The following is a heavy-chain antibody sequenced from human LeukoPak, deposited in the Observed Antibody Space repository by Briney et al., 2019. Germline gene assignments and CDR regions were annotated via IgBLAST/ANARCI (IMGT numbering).Heavy chain of an antibody. CDR3: ARWPYYYYYMDV. D-gene: IGHD5-24*01. CDR1: GFTFSSYG. CDR2: IRYDGSNK. V-gene: IGHV3-30*02. J-gene: IGHJ6*03. Sequence: GGSLRLSCAASGFTFSSYGMHWVRQAPGKGLEWVAFIRYDGSNKYYADSVKGRFTISRDNSKNTLYLQMNSLRAEDTAVYYCARWPYYYYYMDVWGKGTTVTVSS.